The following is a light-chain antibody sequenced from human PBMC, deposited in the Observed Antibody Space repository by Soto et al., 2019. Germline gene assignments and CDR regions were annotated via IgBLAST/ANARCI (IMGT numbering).Light chain of an antibody. CDR2: GAS. J-gene: IGKJ3*01. CDR3: QQYGSSQGFT. V-gene: IGKV3-20*01. CDR1: QSVSSSS. Sequence: IVLTQSPGTLSLSPGERATLSCRASQSVSSSSLAWYQQKPGQAPRLLIYGASSRATGIPDRFSGSGSGTDLTLTISRLEPEDFAVYYCQQYGSSQGFTFGPGTKVDIK.